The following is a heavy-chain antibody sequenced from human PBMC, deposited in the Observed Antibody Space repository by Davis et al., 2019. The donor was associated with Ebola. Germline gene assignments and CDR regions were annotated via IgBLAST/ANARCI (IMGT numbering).Heavy chain of an antibody. CDR3: VRDPALVVTGGGWFFGL. V-gene: IGHV3-33*01. CDR2: IWYDGSNK. CDR1: GFIFSNYG. Sequence: GGSLRLSCEASGFIFSNYGMHWVRQAPGKGLEWVAVIWYDGSNKYYADSVKGRFTISRDNSKNTLYLQMNSLRAEDTAVYYCVRDPALVVTGGGWFFGLWGRGTLVTVSS. J-gene: IGHJ2*01. D-gene: IGHD2-21*02.